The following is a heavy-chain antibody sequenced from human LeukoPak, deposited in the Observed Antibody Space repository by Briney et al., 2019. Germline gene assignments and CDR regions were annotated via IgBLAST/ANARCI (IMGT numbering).Heavy chain of an antibody. D-gene: IGHD4-17*01. CDR1: GFTFSTYF. V-gene: IGHV3-74*01. CDR3: ARGVHYGSDY. J-gene: IGHJ4*02. CDR2: INSDGSTT. Sequence: GGSLGLSLSASGFTFSTYFMHWGRQAPGKGLGWVSRINSDGSTTSHADSVKGRFAISRDNAKNTLYLQMDSLRAEDTAVYFCARGVHYGSDYWGQGTLVTVSS.